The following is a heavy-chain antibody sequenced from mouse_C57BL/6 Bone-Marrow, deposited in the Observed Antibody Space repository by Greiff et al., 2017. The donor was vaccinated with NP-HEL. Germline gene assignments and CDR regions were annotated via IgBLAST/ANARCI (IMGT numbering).Heavy chain of an antibody. V-gene: IGHV5-9*01. D-gene: IGHD1-1*01. Sequence: EVQLVESGGGLVKPGGSLKLSCAASGFTFSSYTMSWVRQTPEQRLEWVATISGGGGNTYYPDSVKGRFTISRDNAKNTLYLQMSRLRAEDTALYYCARGIITTVVAPFAYWGQGTLVTVSA. CDR2: ISGGGGNT. CDR3: ARGIITTVVAPFAY. CDR1: GFTFSSYT. J-gene: IGHJ3*01.